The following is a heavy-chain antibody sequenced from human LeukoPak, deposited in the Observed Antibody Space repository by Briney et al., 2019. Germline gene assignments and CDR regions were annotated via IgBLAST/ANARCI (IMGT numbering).Heavy chain of an antibody. CDR2: ISSGSSYI. Sequence: KPGGSLRLSCAASGFTFSDYNMRWIRQAPGKGLEWVSSISSGSSYIYYADSVKGRFTISRDNAKNSLYLQMNSLRAEDTAVYYCARDLMVRGVSDMGDYYYYYYMDVWGKGTTVTISS. CDR3: ARDLMVRGVSDMGDYYYYYYMDV. J-gene: IGHJ6*03. CDR1: GFTFSDYN. V-gene: IGHV3-21*01. D-gene: IGHD3-10*01.